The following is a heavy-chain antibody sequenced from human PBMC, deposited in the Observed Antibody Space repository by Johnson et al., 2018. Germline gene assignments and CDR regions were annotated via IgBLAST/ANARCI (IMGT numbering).Heavy chain of an antibody. CDR1: GFTFSNYG. CDR3: AKVSETLTCPEDYMDV. Sequence: VQLLESGGGLVKPGGSLRLSCAASGFTFSNYGMHWVRQAPGKGLEWVALISYDASKKYYADSVKGRCTISRDNSKNTLYVQMNSLRPEDTAVYYCAKVSETLTCPEDYMDVWGKGTTVTVS. V-gene: IGHV3-30*18. J-gene: IGHJ6*03. CDR2: ISYDASKK. D-gene: IGHD3-9*01.